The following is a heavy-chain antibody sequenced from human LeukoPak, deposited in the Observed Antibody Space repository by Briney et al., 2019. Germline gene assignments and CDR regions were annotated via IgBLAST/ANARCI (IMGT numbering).Heavy chain of an antibody. CDR3: ARVFRKYDCSSTSCPFDP. Sequence: SQTLSLTCTVSGGSISSGSYYWSWIRQPAGKGLEWIGRIYTSGSTNYNPSLKSRVTISVDTSKNQFSLKLSSVTAADTAVYYCARVFRKYDCSSTSCPFDPWGQGTLVTVSS. CDR1: GGSISSGSYY. V-gene: IGHV4-61*02. J-gene: IGHJ5*02. D-gene: IGHD2-2*01. CDR2: IYTSGST.